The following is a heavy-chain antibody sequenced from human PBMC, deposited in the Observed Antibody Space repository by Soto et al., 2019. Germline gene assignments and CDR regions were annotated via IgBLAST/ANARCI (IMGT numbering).Heavy chain of an antibody. V-gene: IGHV1-46*01. CDR2: INPSGGST. J-gene: IGHJ4*02. CDR1: GYTFTSYY. CDR3: AREVIIPYYFDY. D-gene: IGHD3-3*01. Sequence: SVKVSCKASGYTFTSYYMHWVRQAPGQGLEWMGIINPSGGSTSYAQKFQGRVTMTTDTSTSTAYMELRSLRSDDTAVYYCAREVIIPYYFDYWGQGTLVTVSS.